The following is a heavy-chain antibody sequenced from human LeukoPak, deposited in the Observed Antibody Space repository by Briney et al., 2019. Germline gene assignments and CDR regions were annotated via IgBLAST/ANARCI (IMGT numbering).Heavy chain of an antibody. Sequence: ASVKVSCKASGYTFTNYGITWVRQAPGQGLEWMGWISAYNGDTNYAQKFQGRVTITTDESTSTAYMELSSLRSEDTAVYYCARDHWGSSSRDAFDIWGQGTMVTVSS. D-gene: IGHD7-27*01. V-gene: IGHV1-18*01. CDR3: ARDHWGSSSRDAFDI. CDR1: GYTFTNYG. J-gene: IGHJ3*02. CDR2: ISAYNGDT.